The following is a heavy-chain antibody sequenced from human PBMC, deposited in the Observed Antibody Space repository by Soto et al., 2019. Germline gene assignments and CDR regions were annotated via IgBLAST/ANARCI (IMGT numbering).Heavy chain of an antibody. CDR2: ISYDGSNK. CDR1: GFTFSSYA. J-gene: IGHJ4*02. CDR3: ARDAMEAYSSGWYSLGNY. D-gene: IGHD6-19*01. Sequence: GGSLRLSCAASGFTFSSYAMHWVRQAPGKGLEWVAVISYDGSNKYYADSVKGRFTISRDNSKNTLYLQMNSLRAEDTAVYYCARDAMEAYSSGWYSLGNYWGQGTLVTVSS. V-gene: IGHV3-30-3*01.